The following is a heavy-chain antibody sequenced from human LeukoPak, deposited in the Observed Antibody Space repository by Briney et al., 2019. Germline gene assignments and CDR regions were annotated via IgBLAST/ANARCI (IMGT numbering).Heavy chain of an antibody. CDR3: AKDIAAYSSSQTFDY. CDR2: ISWNSGSI. V-gene: IGHV3-9*03. J-gene: IGHJ4*02. CDR1: GFTFDDYA. D-gene: IGHD6-6*01. Sequence: SLRLSCAASGFTFDDYAMHWVRQAPGKGLEWVSGISWNSGSIGYADSVKGRFTISRDNAKNSLYLQMNSLRAEDMALYYCAKDIAAYSSSQTFDYWGQGTLVTVSS.